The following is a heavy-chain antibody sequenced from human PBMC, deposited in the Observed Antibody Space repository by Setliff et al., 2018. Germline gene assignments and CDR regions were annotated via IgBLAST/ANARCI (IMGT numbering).Heavy chain of an antibody. D-gene: IGHD5-18*01. Sequence: ASVKVSCKASGYSFSDYGISWVRQAPGQGLEWMGWISAYNGNTKYAQKLQGRVTMATDISTSTSYMELRSLRSDDTAVYYCARGGYSYGYDHGFDIWGQGTMVTVSS. CDR2: ISAYNGNT. J-gene: IGHJ3*02. CDR1: GYSFSDYG. V-gene: IGHV1-18*01. CDR3: ARGGYSYGYDHGFDI.